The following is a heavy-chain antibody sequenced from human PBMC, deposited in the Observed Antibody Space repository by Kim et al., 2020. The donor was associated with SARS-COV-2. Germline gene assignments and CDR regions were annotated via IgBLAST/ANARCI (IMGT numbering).Heavy chain of an antibody. D-gene: IGHD6-13*01. Sequence: GGSLRLSCTASGFTFGDYAMSWFRQAPGKGLEWVGFIRSKAYGGTTEYAASVKGRFTISRDDSKSIAYLQMNSLKTEDTAVYYCTRAHSGIAAAGKYYFDYWGQGTLVIVSS. CDR3: TRAHSGIAAAGKYYFDY. CDR2: IRSKAYGGTT. J-gene: IGHJ4*02. V-gene: IGHV3-49*03. CDR1: GFTFGDYA.